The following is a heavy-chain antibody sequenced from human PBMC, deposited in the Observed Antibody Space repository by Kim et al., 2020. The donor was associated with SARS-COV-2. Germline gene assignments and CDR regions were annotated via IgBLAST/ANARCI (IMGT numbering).Heavy chain of an antibody. CDR1: TFTFSDYY. J-gene: IGHJ4*02. CDR3: VAATVELTFGGIIAHLDY. V-gene: IGHV3-11*04. Sequence: GGSLRLSCAASTFTFSDYYMSWIRQAPGKGLECISLISGGGTIYYADSVKGRFTISRDNAKNSLYLQMNSLRAEDTAVYYCVAATVELTFGGIIAHLDYWGQGTLVTVSS. CDR2: ISGGGTI. D-gene: IGHD3-16*02.